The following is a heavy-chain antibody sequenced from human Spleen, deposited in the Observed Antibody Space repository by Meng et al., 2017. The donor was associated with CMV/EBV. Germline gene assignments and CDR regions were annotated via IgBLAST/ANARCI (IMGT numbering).Heavy chain of an antibody. V-gene: IGHV4-31*02. CDR1: GSISSGDYY. Sequence: GSISSGDYYWSWIRQPPGKGLEWIGYIYYSGSTYYNPSLKSRVTISVDTSKNQFSLKLSSVTAADTAVYYCAREGLRGCSGGSCYGYWGQGTLVTVSS. D-gene: IGHD2-15*01. CDR3: AREGLRGCSGGSCYGY. CDR2: IYYSGST. J-gene: IGHJ4*02.